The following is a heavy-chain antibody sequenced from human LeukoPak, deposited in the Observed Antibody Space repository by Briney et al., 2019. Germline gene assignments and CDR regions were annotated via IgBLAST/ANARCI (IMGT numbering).Heavy chain of an antibody. CDR3: AGAQKNYYPFDY. CDR2: IYPGGSDT. Sequence: HGESLKISCKGSGYSFTNDWIGWVRQMPGKGLEWMGIIYPGGSDTRYSPSFQGQVTISADKSISTAYLQWSSLKASDTAMYYCAGAQKNYYPFDYWGQGTLVTVSS. D-gene: IGHD1-26*01. V-gene: IGHV5-51*01. J-gene: IGHJ4*02. CDR1: GYSFTNDW.